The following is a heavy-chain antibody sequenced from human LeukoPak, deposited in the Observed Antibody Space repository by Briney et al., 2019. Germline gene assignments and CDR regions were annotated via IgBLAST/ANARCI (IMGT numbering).Heavy chain of an antibody. CDR2: IYYSGST. J-gene: IGHJ4*02. CDR3: ARALYDSGGYFYLS. V-gene: IGHV4-59*01. CDR1: GGSISSFC. Sequence: PSETLSLTCTASGGSISSFCWTWIRQPPGKGLEWIGYIYYSGSTNYNLSLKSRVTISADTSKNQISLKLSSVTAADTAVYYCARALYDSGGYFYLSWGQGTLVTVAS. D-gene: IGHD3-22*01.